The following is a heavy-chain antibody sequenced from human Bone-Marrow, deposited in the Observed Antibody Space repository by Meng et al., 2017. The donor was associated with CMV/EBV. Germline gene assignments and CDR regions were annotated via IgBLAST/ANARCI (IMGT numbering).Heavy chain of an antibody. Sequence: ASVKVFCKASGYTFTSYYMHWVRQAPGQGLEWMGIINPSGGSTSYAQKFQGRVTMTRDTSTSTVYMELSSLRSEDTAVYYCARDSNARYFDWFGYFDYWGQGTLVTVSS. D-gene: IGHD3-9*01. CDR2: INPSGGST. V-gene: IGHV1-46*01. CDR3: ARDSNARYFDWFGYFDY. J-gene: IGHJ4*02. CDR1: GYTFTSYY.